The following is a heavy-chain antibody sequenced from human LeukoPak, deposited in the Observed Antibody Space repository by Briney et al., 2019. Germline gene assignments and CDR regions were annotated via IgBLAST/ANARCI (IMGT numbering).Heavy chain of an antibody. Sequence: GGSLRLSCAASGFTFSSYAMSWVRQAPGKGLEWVSAISGSGGGTYYADSVKGRFTISRDNSENTLWLQMNSLRAEDTAVYYCAKDRLSDYGAPTDAFDIWGQGTMVTVSS. D-gene: IGHD4-17*01. J-gene: IGHJ3*02. CDR1: GFTFSSYA. CDR2: ISGSGGGT. V-gene: IGHV3-23*01. CDR3: AKDRLSDYGAPTDAFDI.